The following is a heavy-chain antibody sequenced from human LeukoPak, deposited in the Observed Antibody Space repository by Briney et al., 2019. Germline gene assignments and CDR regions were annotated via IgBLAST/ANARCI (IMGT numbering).Heavy chain of an antibody. Sequence: GGSLRLSCAASGFTFNNFAMSWVRQAPGRGLGWVSAISDSGDKTFYADSVKGRFSISRDNSKSTLFLQMNNLRVEDTAIYYCARDSANSGYGDDYFDYWGQGALVTVSS. V-gene: IGHV3-23*01. J-gene: IGHJ4*02. CDR2: ISDSGDKT. CDR3: ARDSANSGYGDDYFDY. D-gene: IGHD4-17*01. CDR1: GFTFNNFA.